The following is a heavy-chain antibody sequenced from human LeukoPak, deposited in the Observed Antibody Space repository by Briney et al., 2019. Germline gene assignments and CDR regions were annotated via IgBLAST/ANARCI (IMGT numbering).Heavy chain of an antibody. CDR3: SSPITGGY. Sequence: AGGSLRLSCAASGFTFSSYATHWVRQAPGKGLVWVSRINIDGSHTGYADSVKGRFTISRDNAKNTLYLQMNSLGVEDTAVYYCSSPITGGYSGQGTLVTVSS. D-gene: IGHD3-16*01. V-gene: IGHV3-74*01. CDR2: INIDGSHT. CDR1: GFTFSSYA. J-gene: IGHJ4*02.